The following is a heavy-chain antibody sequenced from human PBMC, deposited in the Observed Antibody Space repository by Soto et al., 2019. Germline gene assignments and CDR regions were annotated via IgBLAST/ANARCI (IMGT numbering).Heavy chain of an antibody. CDR2: INPSGGST. CDR1: GYTFTSYY. CDR3: ARVNGDIVALDY. Sequence: QVQLVQSGAEVKKPGASVKVSCKASGYTFTSYYMHWVRQAPGQGLEWMGIINPSGGSTSYAQKFQGRVPMTRDTSTSTVYMELSSLRSEDTAVYYCARVNGDIVALDYWGQGTLVTVSS. V-gene: IGHV1-46*03. D-gene: IGHD5-12*01. J-gene: IGHJ4*02.